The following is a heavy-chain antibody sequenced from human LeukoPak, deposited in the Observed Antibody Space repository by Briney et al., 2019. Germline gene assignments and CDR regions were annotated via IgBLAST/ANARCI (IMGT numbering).Heavy chain of an antibody. Sequence: SETLSLTCTVSGGSISSGDYYWSGIRQPPGKGLEWIGYIYYSGSTYYNPSLKSRVTISVDTSKNQFSLKLSSVTAADTAVYYCARAQQLVLDGWSDAFDIWGQGTMVTVSS. CDR1: GGSISSGDYY. CDR3: ARAQQLVLDGWSDAFDI. D-gene: IGHD6-13*01. CDR2: IYYSGST. J-gene: IGHJ3*02. V-gene: IGHV4-30-4*08.